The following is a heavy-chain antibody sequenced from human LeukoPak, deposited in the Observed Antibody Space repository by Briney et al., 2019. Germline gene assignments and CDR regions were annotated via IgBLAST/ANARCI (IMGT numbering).Heavy chain of an antibody. D-gene: IGHD2-21*02. CDR3: ARGAYQIVVVTAPTY. CDR2: IWYDGTNK. CDR1: GFTFSNYG. Sequence: GGSLRLSCAASGFTFSNYGMHWVRQAPGKGLEWVAVIWYDGTNKYYADSVKGRFTISRDISKNTLYLQMTRLRAEDTAVYYCARGAYQIVVVTAPTYWGQGTLVTVSS. J-gene: IGHJ4*02. V-gene: IGHV3-33*01.